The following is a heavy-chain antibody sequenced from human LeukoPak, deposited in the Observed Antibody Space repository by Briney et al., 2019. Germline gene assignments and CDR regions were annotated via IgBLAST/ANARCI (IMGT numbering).Heavy chain of an antibody. CDR2: IKQDGSEK. V-gene: IGHV3-7*01. D-gene: IGHD2-2*01. CDR1: RFTFSSYW. Sequence: PGGSLRLSCAASRFTFSSYWMSWVRQAPGKGLEWVADIKQDGSEKYYVDSVKGRFTISRDNAKNSLYLQMNSPRAEDTAVYYCARALLLEYQLVDYYYGMDVWGQGTTVTVSS. J-gene: IGHJ6*02. CDR3: ARALLLEYQLVDYYYGMDV.